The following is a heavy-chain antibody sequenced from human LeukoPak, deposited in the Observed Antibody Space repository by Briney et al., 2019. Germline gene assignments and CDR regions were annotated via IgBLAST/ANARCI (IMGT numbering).Heavy chain of an antibody. D-gene: IGHD3-22*01. CDR3: VTSSGYYNY. CDR1: GFTFSSYS. V-gene: IGHV3-64D*06. J-gene: IGHJ4*02. Sequence: PGGSLRLSCSASGFTFSSYSMYWVPQAPGKGLEHVSGISGDGGTTYYADSVKGRFTISRDNSKNTLYLQMSSLRTDDTAVYYCVTSSGYYNYWGQGTLVTVSS. CDR2: ISGDGGTT.